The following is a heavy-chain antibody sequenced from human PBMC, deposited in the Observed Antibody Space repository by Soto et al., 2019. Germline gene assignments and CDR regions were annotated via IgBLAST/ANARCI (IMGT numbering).Heavy chain of an antibody. CDR3: ASEPRGDYGVV. CDR1: GGTFSSCT. CDR2: IIPIFGIA. Sequence: QVQLVQSGAEVKKPGSSVKVSCKASGGTFSSCTISWVRQAPGQGLEWTGRIIPIFGIANYEQKFQGRVTITADKSTSTAYMKPSSLRSEDTAVYYCASEPRGDYGVVWGQGTLVTVSS. V-gene: IGHV1-69*02. J-gene: IGHJ4*02. D-gene: IGHD2-21*01.